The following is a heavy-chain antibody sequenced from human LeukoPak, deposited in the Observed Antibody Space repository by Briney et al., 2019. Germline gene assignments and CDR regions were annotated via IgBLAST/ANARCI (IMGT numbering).Heavy chain of an antibody. CDR2: IYYSGST. J-gene: IGHJ4*02. CDR1: GGSISSYY. Sequence: PSETLSLTCTVSGGSISSYYWSWIRQPPGKGLEWIGCIYYSGSTNYNPSLKSRVTISVDTSKNQFSLKLSSVTAADTAVYYCARGSMADIVGATTVDYWGQGTLVTVSS. V-gene: IGHV4-59*01. CDR3: ARGSMADIVGATTVDY. D-gene: IGHD1-26*01.